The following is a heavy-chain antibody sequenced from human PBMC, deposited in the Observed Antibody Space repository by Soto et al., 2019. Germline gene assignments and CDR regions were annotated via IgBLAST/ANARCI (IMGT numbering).Heavy chain of an antibody. CDR3: ASHYYYGSGSSSYYYGMDV. D-gene: IGHD3-10*01. J-gene: IGHJ6*02. Sequence: GESLKISCKGSGYSFTSYWISWVRQMPGKGLEWMGRIDPSDSYTNYSPSFQGHVTISADKSISTAYLQWSSLKASDTAMYYFASHYYYGSGSSSYYYGMDVWGQGTTVTVSS. V-gene: IGHV5-10-1*01. CDR2: IDPSDSYT. CDR1: GYSFTSYW.